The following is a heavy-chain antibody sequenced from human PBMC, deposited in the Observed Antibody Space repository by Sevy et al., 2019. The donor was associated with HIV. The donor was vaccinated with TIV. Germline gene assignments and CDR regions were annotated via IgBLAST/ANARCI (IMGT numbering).Heavy chain of an antibody. CDR3: ASHYYDSTGYYFPLEY. J-gene: IGHJ4*02. CDR1: GFTFSTYA. V-gene: IGHV3-30*04. CDR2: ISDDRNNK. D-gene: IGHD3-22*01. Sequence: GGSLRLSCTAFGFTFSTYAMYWVRQAPGKGLEWVAVISDDRNNKDYADSVKGRFTISRDNSKNRLYLQMNSLRADDTAVYYCASHYYDSTGYYFPLEYWGQGTRVTVSS.